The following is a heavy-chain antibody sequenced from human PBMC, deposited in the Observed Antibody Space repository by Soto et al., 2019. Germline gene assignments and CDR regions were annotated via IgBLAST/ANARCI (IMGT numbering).Heavy chain of an antibody. Sequence: GGSLRLSCSASAFTFSTYTMNWVRQAPGKGLENVSGINAPGSPTYYAASVRGRFTVSRDNSKKMLFLQMNSLRDEDTVVYYCAKDRHPDGIWTFNSWGPGTLVTVSS. CDR3: AKDRHPDGIWTFNS. CDR2: INAPGSPT. J-gene: IGHJ4*02. V-gene: IGHV3-23*01. CDR1: AFTFSTYT. D-gene: IGHD3-9*01.